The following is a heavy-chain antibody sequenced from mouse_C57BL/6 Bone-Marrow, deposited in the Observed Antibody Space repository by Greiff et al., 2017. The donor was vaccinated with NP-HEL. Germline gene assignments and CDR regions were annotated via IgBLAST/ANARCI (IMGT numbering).Heavy chain of an antibody. Sequence: VQLKESGAELVRPGASVKLSCTVSGFNIKDDYMHWVKQRPEQGLEWIGWIDPENGDTEYASKFQGKATITAAPSSNTAYLQLSSLTSEDTAVYYCTTGGSSPYAMDYWGQGTSVTVSS. CDR1: GFNIKDDY. CDR2: IDPENGDT. V-gene: IGHV14-4*01. CDR3: TTGGSSPYAMDY. D-gene: IGHD1-1*01. J-gene: IGHJ4*01.